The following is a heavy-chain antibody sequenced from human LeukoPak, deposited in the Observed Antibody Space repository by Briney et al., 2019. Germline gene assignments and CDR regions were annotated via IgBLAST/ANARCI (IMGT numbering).Heavy chain of an antibody. D-gene: IGHD2-21*02. Sequence: PGGSLRLSCAAPGFTFSSYVMSWVRQAPGKGLEWVSYINHNAETIYYADSVKGRFTISRDNAENVLYLQMNRLRDGDTAVYYCARDSDWAFDNWGQGTLVTVSS. CDR3: ARDSDWAFDN. CDR2: INHNAETI. CDR1: GFTFSSYV. J-gene: IGHJ4*02. V-gene: IGHV3-48*02.